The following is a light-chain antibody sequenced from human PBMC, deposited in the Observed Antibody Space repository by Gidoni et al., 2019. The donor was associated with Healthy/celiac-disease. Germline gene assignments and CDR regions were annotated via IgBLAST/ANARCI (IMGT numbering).Light chain of an antibody. CDR2: GAS. CDR1: QSVSSSH. CDR3: QQYGSAPIT. J-gene: IGKJ5*01. V-gene: IGKV3-20*01. Sequence: EIVLTQPHGTLSLSPGERTTLPCRASQSVSSSHVAWYQQKPGQAPRLLIYGASSRAPGIPDRFSGSGSGTDFTLTISRLEPEDFAVYYCQQYGSAPITFXXXTRLEIK.